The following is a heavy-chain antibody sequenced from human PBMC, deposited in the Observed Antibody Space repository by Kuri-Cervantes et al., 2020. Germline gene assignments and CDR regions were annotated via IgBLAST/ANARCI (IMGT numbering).Heavy chain of an antibody. D-gene: IGHD2-15*01. CDR2: ISYDGSNK. V-gene: IGHV3-30-3*01. CDR3: ARAVMVAAPTDY. CDR1: GFTFSSYA. Sequence: GESLKISCAAPGFTFSSYAMHWVRQAPGKGLEWVAVISYDGSNKYYADSVKGRFTISRDNSKNTLYLQMNSLRAEDTAVYYCARAVMVAAPTDYWGQGTLVTVSS. J-gene: IGHJ4*02.